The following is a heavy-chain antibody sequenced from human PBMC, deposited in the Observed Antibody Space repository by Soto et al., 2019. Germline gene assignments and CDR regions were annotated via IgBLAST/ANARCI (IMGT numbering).Heavy chain of an antibody. Sequence: QEQLAESGGGLVKPGGSLRLSCAASGFSFNVCYMTWIRQAPGSGLEWVASISILGDSTYYADSVKGRFTISRDNARNSLHLQMDTLRAEDTAVYYCARDRAGTRTFPHNTFNMWGQGTTVTVAS. V-gene: IGHV3-11*01. CDR2: ISILGDST. J-gene: IGHJ3*02. D-gene: IGHD6-19*01. CDR3: ARDRAGTRTFPHNTFNM. CDR1: GFSFNVCY.